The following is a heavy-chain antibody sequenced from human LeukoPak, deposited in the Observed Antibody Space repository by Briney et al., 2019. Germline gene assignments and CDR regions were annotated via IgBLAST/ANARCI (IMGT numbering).Heavy chain of an antibody. D-gene: IGHD2-21*02. CDR2: IKQDGSEK. V-gene: IGHV3-7*01. Sequence: GGSLRLSCAASGFNFSSYWMSWVRQAPGKGLEWVANIKQDGSEKYYVDSVKGRFTISRDNVKNSLDLQMNSLRAEDTALYYCARDTAGDYWGQGTLVTVSS. J-gene: IGHJ4*02. CDR1: GFNFSSYW. CDR3: ARDTAGDY.